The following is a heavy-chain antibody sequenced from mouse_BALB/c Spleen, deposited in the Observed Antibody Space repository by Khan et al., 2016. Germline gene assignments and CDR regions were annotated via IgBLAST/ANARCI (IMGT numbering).Heavy chain of an antibody. D-gene: IGHD2-10*01. Sequence: VQLQESGPGLVAPSQSLSITCTISGVSLTNYGVHWLRQPPGKGLEWLVVIWSDGSTTYNSALKSRLSISKENSKSQVYLKMNSLQTDDSAMYYCARQPYYHYYVMDYWGQGTSVTVSS. J-gene: IGHJ4*01. V-gene: IGHV2-6-1*01. CDR1: GVSLTNYG. CDR3: ARQPYYHYYVMDY. CDR2: IWSDGST.